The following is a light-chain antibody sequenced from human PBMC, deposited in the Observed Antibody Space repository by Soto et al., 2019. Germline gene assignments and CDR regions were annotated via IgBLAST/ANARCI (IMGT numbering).Light chain of an antibody. CDR1: QSVSSIY. CDR3: QQRSNWPRT. Sequence: EIVLTQSPATLSMSPGERATLSCRASQSVSSIYLAWYQQKPGQAPRLLIYEASNRATGIPARFSGGGSGTDFALTISSLEPEDFAVYFCQQRSNWPRTFGQGNKLEIK. V-gene: IGKV3-11*01. CDR2: EAS. J-gene: IGKJ2*01.